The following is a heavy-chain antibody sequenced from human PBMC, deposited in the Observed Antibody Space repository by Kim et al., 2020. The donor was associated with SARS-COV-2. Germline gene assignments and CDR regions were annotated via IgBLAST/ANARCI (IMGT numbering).Heavy chain of an antibody. V-gene: IGHV3-15*01. CDR2: IKSKTDGGTT. CDR1: GFTFSNAW. CDR3: TTDLGDGGGGIYFDY. Sequence: GGSLRLSCAASGFTFSNAWMSWVRQAPGKGLEWVGRIKSKTDGGTTDYAAPVKGRFTISRDDSKNTLYLQMNSLKTEDTAVYYCTTDLGDGGGGIYFDYWGQGTLVTVSS. D-gene: IGHD3-10*01. J-gene: IGHJ4*02.